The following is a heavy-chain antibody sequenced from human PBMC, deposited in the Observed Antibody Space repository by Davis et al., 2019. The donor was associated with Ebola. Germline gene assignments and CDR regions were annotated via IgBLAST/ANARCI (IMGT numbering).Heavy chain of an antibody. J-gene: IGHJ5*02. CDR1: GGSISSGGYY. CDR3: ARARAYNWFDP. V-gene: IGHV4-31*03. Sequence: LRLSCTVSGGSISSGGYYWSWIRQHPGKGLEWIGYIYYSGSTYYNPSLKSRVTISVDTSKNQFSLKLSSVTAADTAVYYCARARAYNWFDPWGQGTLVTVSS. CDR2: IYYSGST.